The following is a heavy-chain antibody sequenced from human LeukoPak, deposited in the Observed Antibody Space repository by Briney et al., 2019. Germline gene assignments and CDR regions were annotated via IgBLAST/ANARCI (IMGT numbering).Heavy chain of an antibody. D-gene: IGHD4-17*01. CDR3: ARHRDTVTTWDY. J-gene: IGHJ4*02. Sequence: SETLSLTCTVSGGSISSYYWSWIRQPPGKGLEWIGYIYYSGSTNYNPSLKSRVTISVDTSKNQFSLKLSSVTAADTAVYYCARHRDTVTTWDYWGQGTLVTVSS. CDR1: GGSISSYY. V-gene: IGHV4-59*08. CDR2: IYYSGST.